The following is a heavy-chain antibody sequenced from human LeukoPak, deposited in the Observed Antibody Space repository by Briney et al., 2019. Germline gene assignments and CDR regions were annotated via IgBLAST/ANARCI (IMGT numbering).Heavy chain of an antibody. D-gene: IGHD6-13*01. Sequence: SETLSLTCTVSGASISSGEYYWSWIRQPAGKGLEWIGRIYTSGSTNYNPSLKSRVTISVDTSKNQFSLKLTSVTAADTAVYYCAKEALAAAGTHSDYWGQGTLVTVSS. CDR2: IYTSGST. J-gene: IGHJ4*02. V-gene: IGHV4-61*02. CDR3: AKEALAAAGTHSDY. CDR1: GASISSGEYY.